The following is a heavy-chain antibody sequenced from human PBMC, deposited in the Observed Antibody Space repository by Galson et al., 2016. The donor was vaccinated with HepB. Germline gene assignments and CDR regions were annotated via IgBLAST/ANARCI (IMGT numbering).Heavy chain of an antibody. CDR1: GFTFRTYT. CDR3: ARDRSPYEPLGPDY. D-gene: IGHD1-14*01. V-gene: IGHV3-21*06. J-gene: IGHJ4*02. Sequence: SLRLSCAASGFTFRTYTMTWVRQAPGKGLERVSSIASGSRVIYYADSLKGRFTVSRDNAKNFLYLHMNGLRPEDTAVYYCARDRSPYEPLGPDYWGQGTLDTVSP. CDR2: IASGSRVI.